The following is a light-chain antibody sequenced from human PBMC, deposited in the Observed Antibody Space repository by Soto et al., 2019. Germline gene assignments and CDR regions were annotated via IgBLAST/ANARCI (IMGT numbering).Light chain of an antibody. J-gene: IGKJ1*01. CDR3: QQYSSYSLT. CDR2: DAS. CDR1: QGIRNS. Sequence: DIQMTQSPSTLSASIGDGIPLTDRAIQGIRNSLAWYQQKLGQAPRLLIFDASRLESGVPSRLSGSGSGTEFTLTISSLQPDDFATYYCQQYSSYSLTFGQGTKVEFK. V-gene: IGKV1-5*01.